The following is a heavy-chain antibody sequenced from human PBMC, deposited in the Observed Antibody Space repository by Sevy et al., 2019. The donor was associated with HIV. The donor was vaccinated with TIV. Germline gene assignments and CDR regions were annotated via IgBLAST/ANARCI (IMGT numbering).Heavy chain of an antibody. CDR3: AREPAGDSSGYTPDYWYFDL. V-gene: IGHV1-18*04. D-gene: IGHD3-22*01. Sequence: ASVKVSCKASGYTFASYCITWVRQAPGQGLEWMGWISAYNANTKYAQKFQGRVIMTTDTSTNTAYMELRSLRSDDTAVYYCAREPAGDSSGYTPDYWYFDLWGRGTLVTVSS. CDR1: GYTFASYC. CDR2: ISAYNANT. J-gene: IGHJ2*01.